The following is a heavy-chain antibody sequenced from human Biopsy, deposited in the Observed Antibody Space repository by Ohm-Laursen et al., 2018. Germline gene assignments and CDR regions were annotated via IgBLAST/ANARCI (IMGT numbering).Heavy chain of an antibody. V-gene: IGHV4-59*01. J-gene: IGHJ4*02. CDR1: GDSITRSY. CDR3: ARGSNDFGGLYFPR. Sequence: SETLSLTCTLPGDSITRSYWSWIRQSPGKGLEWIGHISYTGYTSYNASLKSRVTISVDTSRNHFSPRLSSLTAADTAVYYCARGSNDFGGLYFPRWGQGTLLTVSS. CDR2: ISYTGYT. D-gene: IGHD4-23*01.